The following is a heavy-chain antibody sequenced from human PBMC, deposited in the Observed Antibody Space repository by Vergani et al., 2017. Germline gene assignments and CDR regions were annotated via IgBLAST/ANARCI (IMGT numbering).Heavy chain of an antibody. CDR3: ARDKKNFNYYGSGAIDY. CDR1: GFTFSSYA. V-gene: IGHV3-23*01. Sequence: EVQLLESGGGLVQPGGSLRLSCAASGFTFSSYAMSWVRQAPGKGLEWVSAISGSGGSTYYADSVKGRFTISRDNSKNTLYLQMNSLRAEDTAVYYCARDKKNFNYYGSGAIDYWGQGTLVTVSS. D-gene: IGHD3-10*01. J-gene: IGHJ4*02. CDR2: ISGSGGST.